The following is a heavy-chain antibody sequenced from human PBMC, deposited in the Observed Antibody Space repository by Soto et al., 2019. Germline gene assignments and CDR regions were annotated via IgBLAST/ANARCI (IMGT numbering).Heavy chain of an antibody. CDR1: GGSISSSSYY. V-gene: IGHV4-39*01. D-gene: IGHD3-22*01. J-gene: IGHJ6*02. CDR2: IYYSGST. CDR3: ARRLYYDSSGFEGGGMDV. Sequence: SETLSLSCTVSGGSISSSSYYWGWIRQPPGKGLEWIGSIYYSGSTYYNPSLKSRVTISVDTSKNQFSLKLSSVTAADTAVYYCARRLYYDSSGFEGGGMDVWGQGTTVTVS.